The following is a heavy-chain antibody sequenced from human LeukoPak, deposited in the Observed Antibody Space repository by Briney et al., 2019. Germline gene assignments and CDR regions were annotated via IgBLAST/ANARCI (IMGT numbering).Heavy chain of an antibody. Sequence: GGSLRLSCAASGFTFSSYAMSWVRQAPGKGLEWVAVISYDGSNKYYADSVKGRFTISRDNSKNTLYLQMNSLRAEDTAVYYCARGGYSSGWSLFDYWGQGTLVTVSS. J-gene: IGHJ4*02. V-gene: IGHV3-30*04. CDR1: GFTFSSYA. CDR3: ARGGYSSGWSLFDY. CDR2: ISYDGSNK. D-gene: IGHD6-19*01.